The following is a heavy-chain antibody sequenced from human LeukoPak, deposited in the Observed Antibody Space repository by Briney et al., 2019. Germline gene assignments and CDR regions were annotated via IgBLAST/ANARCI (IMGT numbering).Heavy chain of an antibody. CDR2: IIPIFGTA. Sequence: SVKVPCKASGGTFSSYAISWVRQAPGQGLEWMGGIIPIFGTANYAQKFQGRVTSTADESTSTAYMELSSLRSEDTAVYYCARAHGYSSSWSSPRFDYWGQGTLVTVSS. D-gene: IGHD6-13*01. CDR1: GGTFSSYA. J-gene: IGHJ4*02. CDR3: ARAHGYSSSWSSPRFDY. V-gene: IGHV1-69*13.